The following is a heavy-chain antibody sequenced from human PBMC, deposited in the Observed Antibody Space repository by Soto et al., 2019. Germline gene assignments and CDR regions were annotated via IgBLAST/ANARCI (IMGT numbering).Heavy chain of an antibody. J-gene: IGHJ4*02. Sequence: QVQLVQSGAEVKKPGDSVRVSCKASGYTFTSYGIVWVRQAPGQGLEWMGWISANNGNTKYAQKVQGRVTMTTDASTSTAYMDLRSLRSDDAAVYYCARDGYFAHWGQGTLVTVSS. CDR2: ISANNGNT. V-gene: IGHV1-18*01. CDR3: ARDGYFAH. CDR1: GYTFTSYG.